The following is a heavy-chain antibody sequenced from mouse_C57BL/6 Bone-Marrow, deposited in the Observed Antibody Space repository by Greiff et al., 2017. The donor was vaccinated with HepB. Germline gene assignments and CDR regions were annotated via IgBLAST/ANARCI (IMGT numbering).Heavy chain of an antibody. V-gene: IGHV1-69*01. CDR2: IDPSDSYT. CDR3: AREGRQLEFAY. CDR1: CYTFTSYW. D-gene: IGHD3-2*01. Sequence: VQLQQPGAELVMPGASVKLSCKASCYTFTSYWMHWVKQRPGQGLEWIGEIDPSDSYTNYNQKFKGKSTLTVDKSSSTAYMQLSSLTSEDSAVYYCAREGRQLEFAYWGQGTLVTVSA. J-gene: IGHJ3*01.